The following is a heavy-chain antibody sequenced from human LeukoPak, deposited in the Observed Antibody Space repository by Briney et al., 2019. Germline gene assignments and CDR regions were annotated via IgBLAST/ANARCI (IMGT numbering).Heavy chain of an antibody. V-gene: IGHV1-69*13. CDR3: ARVMAAASYNWFDP. CDR1: GGTFSSYA. CDR2: IIPIFGTA. Sequence: SVKVSCTASGGTFSSYAISWVRQAPGQGLEWMGGIIPIFGTANYAQKFQGRVTITADESTSTAYMELSSLRSEGTAVYYCARVMAAASYNWFDPWGQGTLVTVSS. D-gene: IGHD6-13*01. J-gene: IGHJ5*02.